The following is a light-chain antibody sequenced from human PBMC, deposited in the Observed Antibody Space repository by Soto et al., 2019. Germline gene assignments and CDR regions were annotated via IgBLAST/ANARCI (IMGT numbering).Light chain of an antibody. CDR2: DVS. Sequence: SALTPPASVSGSPGHSITISCTGTSSDVGGYNYVSWYQQHPGKAPKLMIYDVSNRPSGVSNRFSGSKSGNTASLTISGLQAEDEADYYCSSYTSSSTFGVFGTGTKVTVL. CDR1: SSDVGGYNY. J-gene: IGLJ1*01. V-gene: IGLV2-14*01. CDR3: SSYTSSSTFGV.